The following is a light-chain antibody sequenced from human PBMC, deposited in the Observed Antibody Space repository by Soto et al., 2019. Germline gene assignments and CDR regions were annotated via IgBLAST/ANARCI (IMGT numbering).Light chain of an antibody. J-gene: IGKJ5*01. CDR3: QQYNNWPAIT. CDR2: GAS. CDR1: ENVRTF. V-gene: IGKV3D-15*01. Sequence: TQSPATLSLSPGERATLSCRASENVRTFVDWYQQKPGQAPRLLIYGASNRATDIPARFSGSGSGTEFTLTISSLQSEDFAVYYCQQYNNWPAITFGQGTRLEI.